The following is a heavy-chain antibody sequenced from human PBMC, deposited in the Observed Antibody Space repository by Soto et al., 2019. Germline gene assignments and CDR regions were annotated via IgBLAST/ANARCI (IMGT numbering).Heavy chain of an antibody. J-gene: IGHJ2*01. CDR1: GDSISSYS. CDR2: IYFSGST. CDR3: ARDLDYGGNSVWYFDL. Sequence: QVQLQESGPGLVKPSETLSLTCTVSGDSISSYSWSWIWQPPGKGLEWIGYIYFSGSTSYNPSLKSRVTISLDTSKNQISLKLSSVTAADTAVYYCARDLDYGGNSVWYFDLWGRGTLVTVSS. V-gene: IGHV4-59*01. D-gene: IGHD4-17*01.